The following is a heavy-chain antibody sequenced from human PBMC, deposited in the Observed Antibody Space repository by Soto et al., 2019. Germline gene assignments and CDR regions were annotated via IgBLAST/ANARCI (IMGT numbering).Heavy chain of an antibody. CDR2: IWNDGNTQ. CDR3: ARGGKGSGSFSRDY. J-gene: IGHJ4*02. V-gene: IGHV3-33*01. D-gene: IGHD3-10*01. CDR1: GVSFSTYA. Sequence: QVQLVDSGGGVVQPGKSLRLSCVASGVSFSTYAMDWVRQAPGKGLEWVAVIWNDGNTQYYADSVKGRFAISRDNSGNTMYLQMNSRRADDTDMYFCARGGKGSGSFSRDYWGQGTLVIVSS.